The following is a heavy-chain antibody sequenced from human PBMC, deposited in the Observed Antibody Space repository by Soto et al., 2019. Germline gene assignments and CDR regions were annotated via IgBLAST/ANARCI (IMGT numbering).Heavy chain of an antibody. CDR2: INSDGSST. D-gene: IGHD3-22*01. Sequence: PGGSLRLSCAASGFTFSSYWMHWVRQAPGRGLVCVSRINSDGSSTNYADSVKGRFTISRDNAKNTLYLQMNSLRAEDTAVYYCVRAAGYDSSTYYFNLVDSWGQGTLVTVSS. CDR3: VRAAGYDSSTYYFNLVDS. J-gene: IGHJ4*02. CDR1: GFTFSSYW. V-gene: IGHV3-74*01.